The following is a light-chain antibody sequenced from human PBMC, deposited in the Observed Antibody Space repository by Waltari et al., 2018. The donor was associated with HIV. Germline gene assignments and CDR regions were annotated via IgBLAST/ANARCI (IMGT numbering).Light chain of an antibody. J-gene: IGLJ2*01. CDR3: SSYTSSSTLV. CDR2: DVS. Sequence: QSALTQPASVSGSPGQSLTISCTGTSSDVGGYNYVSWYQQYAGKAPNLMIYDVSNRPSGVSNRFSGSKSGNTASLTISGLQAEDEADYYCSSYTSSSTLVFGGGTKLTVL. CDR1: SSDVGGYNY. V-gene: IGLV2-14*01.